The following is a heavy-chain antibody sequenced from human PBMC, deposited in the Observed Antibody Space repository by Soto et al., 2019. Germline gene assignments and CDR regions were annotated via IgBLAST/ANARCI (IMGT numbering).Heavy chain of an antibody. CDR2: IYYSGNT. CDR1: GGSISSSSYY. V-gene: IGHV4-39*02. J-gene: IGHJ4*02. CDR3: ARSGLLGGTAYFDY. Sequence: QLQLQESGPGLVKPSETLSLTCTVSGGSISSSSYYWGWIRQPPGKGLEWIGSIYYSGNTYNNPSLTSRVTMYVDTSKNHLSLKLDSVTAADTAVYYCARSGLLGGTAYFDYWGQGTLVTVSP. D-gene: IGHD1-26*01.